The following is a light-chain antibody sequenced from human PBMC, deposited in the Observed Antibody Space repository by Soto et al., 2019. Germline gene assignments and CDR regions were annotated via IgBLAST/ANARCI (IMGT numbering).Light chain of an antibody. Sequence: DIELTQSPATLSLSPGERATLSCRASQSVSSYLAWYQQKPGQAPRLLIYDASNRATGIPARFSGSGSGTDLTLTISSLEPEDFAVYYCQQRSNWPPIFTFGPGTKVDIK. J-gene: IGKJ3*01. CDR2: DAS. CDR3: QQRSNWPPIFT. V-gene: IGKV3-11*01. CDR1: QSVSSY.